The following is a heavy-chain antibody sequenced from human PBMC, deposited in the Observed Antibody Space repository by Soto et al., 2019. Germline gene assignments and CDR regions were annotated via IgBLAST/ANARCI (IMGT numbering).Heavy chain of an antibody. CDR3: ATRPLLPGAP. D-gene: IGHD3-22*01. J-gene: IGHJ3*01. V-gene: IGHV3-53*01. CDR1: GFTFSSND. Sequence: EVQLVESGGGLIQPGGSLRLSCAASGFTFSSNDMNWVRQAPGKGLEWVSLIYSGGSTYYADSVKGRFSISRDNSKNTLYLQMSTLSAEHTAVYYCATRPLLPGAPWGQGTMVTVSS. CDR2: IYSGGST.